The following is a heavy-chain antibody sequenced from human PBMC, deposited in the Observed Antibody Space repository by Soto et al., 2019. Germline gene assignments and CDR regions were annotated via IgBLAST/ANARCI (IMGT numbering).Heavy chain of an antibody. V-gene: IGHV3-30*18. D-gene: IGHD3-16*02. J-gene: IGHJ6*02. CDR1: GFTFSSYG. CDR2: ISYDGSNK. CDR3: AKDSQLSYYYYGMDV. Sequence: SLRLSCAASGFTFSSYGMHWVRQAPGKGLEWVAVISYDGSNKYYADSVKGRFTISRDNSKNTLYLQMNSLRAEDTAVYYCAKDSQLSYYYYGMDVWGQGTTVTVSS.